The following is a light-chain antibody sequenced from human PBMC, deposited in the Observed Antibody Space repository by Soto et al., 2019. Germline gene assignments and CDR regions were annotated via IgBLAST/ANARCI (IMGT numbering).Light chain of an antibody. CDR1: KLGEQY. J-gene: IGLJ1*01. Sequence: SYELTQTPAVSVSPGQTASITCSGEKLGEQYACWYQQKPGQSPVMLIYETNKRPSGIPARFSGSKSGKTATLTISGTQALDEADYYCQTWDSGCAHYVFGTGTKVTVL. V-gene: IGLV3-1*01. CDR3: QTWDSGCAHYV. CDR2: ETN.